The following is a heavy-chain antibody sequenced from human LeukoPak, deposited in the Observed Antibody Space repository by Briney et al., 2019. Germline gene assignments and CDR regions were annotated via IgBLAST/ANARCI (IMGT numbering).Heavy chain of an antibody. CDR1: GLTFSSYA. D-gene: IGHD5-12*01. CDR2: ISGSGGST. J-gene: IGHJ3*02. CDR3: AKGYSGYEVDAFDI. V-gene: IGHV3-23*01. Sequence: PGGSLTLSCAASGLTFSSYAMSWLRQAPGKGLEGVSAISGSGGSTYYADSVKGRFTISRDNSKNTLYLQKNSLRDEDTAVYYCAKGYSGYEVDAFDIWGQGTMVTVSS.